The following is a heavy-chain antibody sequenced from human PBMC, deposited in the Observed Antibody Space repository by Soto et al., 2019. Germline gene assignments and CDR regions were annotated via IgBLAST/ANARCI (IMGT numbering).Heavy chain of an antibody. V-gene: IGHV3-23*01. J-gene: IGHJ3*02. CDR3: AKDRGMIVVAWAAFDI. Sequence: LRLSFAASGFTFISYAMSWVRQAPGKGLEWVSAISGSGGSTYYADSVKGRFTISRDNSKNTLYLQMNSLRAEDTAVYYCAKDRGMIVVAWAAFDIWGQGTMVTVSS. CDR2: ISGSGGST. D-gene: IGHD3-22*01. CDR1: GFTFISYA.